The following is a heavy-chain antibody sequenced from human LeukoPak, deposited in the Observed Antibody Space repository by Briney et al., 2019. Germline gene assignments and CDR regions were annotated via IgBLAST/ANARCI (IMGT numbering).Heavy chain of an antibody. CDR3: AELGITMIGGV. V-gene: IGHV3-21*01. Sequence: PGGSLRLSCAASGFTFNSYSINWVRQAPGKGLEWVSSISSSSDYIYYADSVKGRFTISRDNAKNSLYLQMNSLRAEDTAVYYCAELGITMIGGVWGKGTTVTISS. CDR1: GFTFNSYS. CDR2: ISSSSDYI. J-gene: IGHJ6*04. D-gene: IGHD3-10*02.